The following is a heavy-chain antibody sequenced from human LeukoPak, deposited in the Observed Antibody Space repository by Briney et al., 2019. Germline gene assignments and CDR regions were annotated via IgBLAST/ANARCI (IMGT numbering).Heavy chain of an antibody. CDR3: ARRSQDGSGYDSAWDYFDY. CDR2: IYPDDSDT. CDR1: GYIFTNYW. D-gene: IGHD5-12*01. J-gene: IGHJ4*02. Sequence: KDGESLKISCKGSGYIFTNYWIGWVRQMPGNGLEWMGIIYPDDSDTRYSPSFPGQVTISADKSISTAYLQWSSLKASDTAMYYCARRSQDGSGYDSAWDYFDYWGQGTLVTVSS. V-gene: IGHV5-51*01.